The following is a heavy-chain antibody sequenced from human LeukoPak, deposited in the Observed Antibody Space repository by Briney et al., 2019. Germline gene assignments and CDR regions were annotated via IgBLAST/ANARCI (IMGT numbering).Heavy chain of an antibody. D-gene: IGHD5-18*01. CDR2: INPNSGGT. Sequence: ASVKVSCKASGYTFTGYYMHWVRQAPGQGLEWMGWINPNSGGTNYAQKFQGRVTMTRDTSISTAYMELSRLRSDDTAVYYCARGYSYGILYYYYMDVWGKGTTVTISS. V-gene: IGHV1-2*02. CDR3: ARGYSYGILYYYYMDV. J-gene: IGHJ6*03. CDR1: GYTFTGYY.